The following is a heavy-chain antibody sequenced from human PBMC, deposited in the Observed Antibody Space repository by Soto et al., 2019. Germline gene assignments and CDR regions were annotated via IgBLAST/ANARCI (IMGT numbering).Heavy chain of an antibody. CDR1: GGSISNYY. J-gene: IGHJ5*02. Sequence: PSETLSLTCTVSGGSISNYYWSWIRQPPGKGLEWIGYIYYSGSTKYNPSLKGRVTLSVDTSKNQFSLKLISVTAADTAVYYCARLGDYVWGYNWFDPWGQGTLVTVSS. CDR3: ARLGDYVWGYNWFDP. D-gene: IGHD3-16*01. CDR2: IYYSGST. V-gene: IGHV4-59*08.